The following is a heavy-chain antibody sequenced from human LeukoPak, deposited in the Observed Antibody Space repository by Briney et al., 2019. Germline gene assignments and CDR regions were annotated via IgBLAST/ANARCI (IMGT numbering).Heavy chain of an antibody. V-gene: IGHV1-8*01. D-gene: IGHD6-13*01. Sequence: ASVKVSCKASGYTFTHYDIHWVRQATGQGLEWVGWMRPHTGDSVYAQRFQGRVTMTGDTSTSTAYLEVSSLRYGDTAVYYCARGTSSGWYGHWFDSWGPGTLVAVSP. CDR3: ARGTSSGWYGHWFDS. CDR2: MRPHTGDS. CDR1: GYTFTHYD. J-gene: IGHJ5*01.